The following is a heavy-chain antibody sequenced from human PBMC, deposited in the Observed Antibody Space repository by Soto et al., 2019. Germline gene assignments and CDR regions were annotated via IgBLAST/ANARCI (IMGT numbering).Heavy chain of an antibody. J-gene: IGHJ3*02. CDR1: SGSISSSNW. CDR2: IYHSGST. Sequence: QVQLQESGPGLVKPSGTLSLTCAVSSGSISSSNWWSWVRQPPGKGLEWIGEIYHSGSTNYNPSLKSRVTLSVDKSKTQLSLKRSSVTAADTAVYYCARRSSWYSLNLTNDAFDIWCQGTMVTVSS. V-gene: IGHV4-4*02. D-gene: IGHD6-13*01. CDR3: ARRSSWYSLNLTNDAFDI.